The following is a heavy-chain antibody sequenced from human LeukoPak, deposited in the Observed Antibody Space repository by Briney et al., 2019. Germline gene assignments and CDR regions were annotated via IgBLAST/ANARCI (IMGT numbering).Heavy chain of an antibody. D-gene: IGHD4-11*01. J-gene: IGHJ4*02. Sequence: GGSLRLSCAASGFTFSSYAMHWVRQAPGKGLEWVAVISYDGSNKYYADSVKGRFTISRDNSKNTLYLQMNSLRAEDTAVYYCASGSWPMTTVSLFDYWGQGTLVTVSS. CDR2: ISYDGSNK. CDR3: ASGSWPMTTVSLFDY. V-gene: IGHV3-30-3*01. CDR1: GFTFSSYA.